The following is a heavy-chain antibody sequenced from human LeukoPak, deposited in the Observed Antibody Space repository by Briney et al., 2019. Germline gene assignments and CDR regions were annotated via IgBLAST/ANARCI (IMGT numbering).Heavy chain of an antibody. D-gene: IGHD1-26*01. V-gene: IGHV4-59*01. J-gene: IGHJ3*02. Sequence: TSETLSLTCTVSGGSIGSYYWSWIRQPPGKGLGWIGYIYYSGSTNYNPSLKSRVTISVDTSKNQFSLKLSSVTAADTAVYYCAREVLGGSYQPGAFDIWGQGTMVTVSS. CDR1: GGSIGSYY. CDR2: IYYSGST. CDR3: AREVLGGSYQPGAFDI.